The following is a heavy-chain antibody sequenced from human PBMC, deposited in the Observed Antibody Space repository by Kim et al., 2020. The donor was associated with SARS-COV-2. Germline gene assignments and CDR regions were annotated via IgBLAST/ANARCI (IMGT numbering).Heavy chain of an antibody. D-gene: IGHD2-15*01. V-gene: IGHV1-69*06. CDR2: IIPIFGTA. J-gene: IGHJ4*02. CDR3: ARSYFGYCSGGSCFGARKTSFDY. CDR1: GGTFSSYA. Sequence: SVKVSCKASGGTFSSYAISWVRQAPGQGLEWMGGIIPIFGTANYAQKFQGRVTITADKSTSTAYMELSSLRSEDTAVYYCARSYFGYCSGGSCFGARKTSFDYWGQGTLVTVSS.